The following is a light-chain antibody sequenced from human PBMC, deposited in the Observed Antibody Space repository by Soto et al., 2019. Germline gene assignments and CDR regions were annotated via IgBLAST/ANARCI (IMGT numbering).Light chain of an antibody. CDR2: AAS. CDR1: QSISSISSY. V-gene: IGKV1-39*01. CDR3: QQSYSTPLA. Sequence: DIQMTQSPSSLSASVGDRVTITCRASQSISSISSYLNWYQQKPGKAPKLLIYAASSLQSGVPSRVTGSGSGTDFTLTISSLQPEDFATYYCQQSYSTPLAFGQGTKVDIK. J-gene: IGKJ1*01.